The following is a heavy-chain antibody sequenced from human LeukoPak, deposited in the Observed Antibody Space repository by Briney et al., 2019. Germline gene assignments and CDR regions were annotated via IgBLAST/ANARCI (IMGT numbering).Heavy chain of an antibody. V-gene: IGHV4-31*03. Sequence: SETLSLTCTVSGGSISSGGYYWSWIRQHPGKGLAWIGYIYYSGSTYYNPSLKSRVTISVDTSKNQFSLKLSSVTAADTAVYYCARGHPLYGGNRGSNWFDPWGQGTLVTVSS. CDR3: ARGHPLYGGNRGSNWFDP. CDR1: GGSISSGGYY. D-gene: IGHD4-23*01. CDR2: IYYSGST. J-gene: IGHJ5*02.